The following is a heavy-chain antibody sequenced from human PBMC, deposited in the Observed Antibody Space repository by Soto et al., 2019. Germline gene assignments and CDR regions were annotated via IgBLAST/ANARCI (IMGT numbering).Heavy chain of an antibody. J-gene: IGHJ3*01. V-gene: IGHV4-59*01. D-gene: IGHD1-26*01. CDR3: ARGQVLGDF. CDR1: GGSISDYY. CDR2: IYYSGST. Sequence: QVQLQESGPGLVKPSETLSLTCTVSGGSISDYYWSWIRQPPGKGLEWIGYIYYSGSTNYNPALRSRVTISVDTSKNQFSLKLSSVTAADTAVYYCARGQVLGDFWCQGTMVTVSS.